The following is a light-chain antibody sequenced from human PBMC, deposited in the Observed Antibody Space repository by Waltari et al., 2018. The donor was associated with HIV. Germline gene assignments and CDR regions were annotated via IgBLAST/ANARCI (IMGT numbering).Light chain of an antibody. CDR2: GGS. CDR1: QSVSSSY. Sequence: EIVLTQSPGTLSVSPGERATLSCRASQSVSSSYLAWYQQKPWQDPRLLIYGGSSRATGIPDRFSGSGSGTDFTLTISRLEPEDFAVYYCQQYGSSPPYTCGQGTKLEIK. CDR3: QQYGSSPPYT. J-gene: IGKJ2*01. V-gene: IGKV3-20*01.